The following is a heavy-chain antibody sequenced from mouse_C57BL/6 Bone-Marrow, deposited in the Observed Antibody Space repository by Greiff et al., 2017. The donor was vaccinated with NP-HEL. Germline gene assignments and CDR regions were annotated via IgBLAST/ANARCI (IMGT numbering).Heavy chain of an antibody. J-gene: IGHJ3*02. D-gene: IGHD1-1*01. CDR3: AREGVV. Sequence: QVQLKESGAELVRPGTSVKVSCKASGYAFTNYLIEWVTQRPGQGLEWIGVINPGSGGTNYNEKFKGKATLTADKSSSTAYMQLSSLTSEDSAVYFCAREGVVWGQGTLVTVSA. V-gene: IGHV1-54*01. CDR1: GYAFTNYL. CDR2: INPGSGGT.